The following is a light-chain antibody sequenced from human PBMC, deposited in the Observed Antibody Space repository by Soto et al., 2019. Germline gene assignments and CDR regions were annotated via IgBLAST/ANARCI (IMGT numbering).Light chain of an antibody. Sequence: QPVLTQSSSASASLGSSVKLTCTLSSGHSSYIIAWHQQQPGKAPRYLMKLEGSGSYNKGSGVPDRFSGSSSGADRYLTIPNLQFEDEADYYCETWDSNTHRVFGGGTKLTVL. CDR1: SGHSSYI. V-gene: IGLV4-60*02. CDR2: LEGSGSY. J-gene: IGLJ3*02. CDR3: ETWDSNTHRV.